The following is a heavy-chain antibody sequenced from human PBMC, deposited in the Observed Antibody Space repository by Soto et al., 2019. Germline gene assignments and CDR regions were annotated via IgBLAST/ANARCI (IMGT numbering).Heavy chain of an antibody. CDR1: GYTFTSYG. D-gene: IGHD3-22*01. V-gene: IGHV1-18*01. J-gene: IGHJ4*02. CDR3: ARARTYYDDSSGQLLDY. Sequence: QVQLVQSGAEVKKPGASVKVSCKASGYTFTSYGISWVRQAPGQGLEWMGWISAYNGNTNYAQKLQGRVTMTTDTSTSTAYMELRSLRSDDTAVYYCARARTYYDDSSGQLLDYWGQGTLVTVSS. CDR2: ISAYNGNT.